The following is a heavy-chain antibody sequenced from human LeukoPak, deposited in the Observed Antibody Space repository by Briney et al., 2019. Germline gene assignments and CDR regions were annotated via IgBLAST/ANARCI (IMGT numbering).Heavy chain of an antibody. CDR1: GYSISSGYY. Sequence: SETLSLTCTVSGYSISSGYYWGWIRQPPGKGLEWIGSIYHSGSTYYNPSLKSRVTISVDTSKNQFSLKLSSVTAAAPAAVYGASSRGSSRYIWFGPWGQGTLVTVSS. J-gene: IGHJ5*02. V-gene: IGHV4-38-2*02. D-gene: IGHD3-22*01. CDR3: ASSRGSSRYIWFGP. CDR2: IYHSGST.